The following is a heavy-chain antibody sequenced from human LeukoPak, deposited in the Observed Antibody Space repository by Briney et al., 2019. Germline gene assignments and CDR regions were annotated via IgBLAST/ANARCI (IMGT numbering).Heavy chain of an antibody. CDR1: GFTFSSYW. D-gene: IGHD3-3*01. Sequence: TGGSLRLSCAASGFTFSSYWMSWVRQAPGKGLEWVANIKQDGSEKYYVDSVKGRFTISRDNAKNSLYLQMNSLRAEDTAVYYCARVGHDFWSGYYSYGMDVWGQGTTVTVSS. CDR3: ARVGHDFWSGYYSYGMDV. J-gene: IGHJ6*02. CDR2: IKQDGSEK. V-gene: IGHV3-7*05.